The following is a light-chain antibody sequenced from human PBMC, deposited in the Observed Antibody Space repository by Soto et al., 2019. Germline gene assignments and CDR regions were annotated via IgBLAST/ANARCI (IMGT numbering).Light chain of an antibody. J-gene: IGKJ1*01. V-gene: IGKV3-11*01. CDR3: HQRQSWPRT. CDR1: QYIITR. Sequence: EIVSTQSLATTSSLPGDSVTLSCRASQYIITRLAWYQHRPGQAPRLLIYQTSIRAAGIPARFSASGSGTDFTLTISDVQPEDFALYYCHQRQSWPRTFGQGTKVDI. CDR2: QTS.